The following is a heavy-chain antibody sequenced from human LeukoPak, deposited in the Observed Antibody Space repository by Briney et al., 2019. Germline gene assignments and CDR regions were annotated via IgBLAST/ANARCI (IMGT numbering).Heavy chain of an antibody. CDR1: GFTFSSYW. D-gene: IGHD2-2*01. CDR3: ARSHQLLGYGMDV. J-gene: IGHJ6*02. CDR2: IKQDGSEE. Sequence: GGSLRLSCAASGFTFSSYWMSWVRQAPGKGLEWVANIKQDGSEEYYVDSVKGRFTISRDNAKNSLYLQMNSLRAEDTAVYYCARSHQLLGYGMDVWGQGTTVTVSS. V-gene: IGHV3-7*01.